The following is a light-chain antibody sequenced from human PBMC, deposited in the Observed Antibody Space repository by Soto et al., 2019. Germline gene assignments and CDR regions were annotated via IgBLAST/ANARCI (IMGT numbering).Light chain of an antibody. CDR2: DAS. J-gene: IGKJ1*01. V-gene: IGKV1-5*01. Sequence: DIQMAQSHSTLSPSVGDRVTITCRASQSISSWLAWYQQKPGKAPKLLIYDASSLESGVPSRFSGSGSGTEFTLTISSLQPDDFATYYCQQYNSYLWTFGQGTKVEIK. CDR1: QSISSW. CDR3: QQYNSYLWT.